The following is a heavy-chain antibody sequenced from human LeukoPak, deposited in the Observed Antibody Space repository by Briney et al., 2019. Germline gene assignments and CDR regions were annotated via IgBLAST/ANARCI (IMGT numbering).Heavy chain of an antibody. D-gene: IGHD2-15*01. J-gene: IGHJ6*03. V-gene: IGHV4-34*01. CDR2: INHSGST. Sequence: ASETLSLTCSVHGGPFSGYYGSWIRQPPGKVLEWDGEINHSGSTNSNPSVKSRLNISVDNSQNQFSLKLRSVTAADPAVYYCARRCSGGSCYPRYYYYYYYMDVWGKGTTVTVSS. CDR3: ARRCSGGSCYPRYYYYYYYMDV. CDR1: GGPFSGYY.